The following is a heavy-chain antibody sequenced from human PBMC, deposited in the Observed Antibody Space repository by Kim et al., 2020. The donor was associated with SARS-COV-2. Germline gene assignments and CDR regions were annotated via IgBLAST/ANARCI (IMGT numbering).Heavy chain of an antibody. D-gene: IGHD1-26*01. CDR3: AANSGSFDY. CDR2: SYT. Sequence: SYTNYSPSFQGHVTISADKSISTAYLQWSSLKASDTAMYYCAANSGSFDYWGQGTLVTVSS. J-gene: IGHJ4*02. V-gene: IGHV5-10-1*01.